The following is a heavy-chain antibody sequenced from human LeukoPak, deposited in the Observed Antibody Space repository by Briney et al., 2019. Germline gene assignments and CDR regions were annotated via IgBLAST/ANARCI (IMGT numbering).Heavy chain of an antibody. Sequence: GGSLRLSCAASGFTFSRYGMHWVRQTPGKGLEWVAVISYDASNKYYADSAKGRFTISRDNAKNSLYLQMNSLRGEDTAVYYCARGGYSSSSVDYWGQGTLVTVSS. D-gene: IGHD6-6*01. CDR1: GFTFSRYG. CDR2: ISYDASNK. CDR3: ARGGYSSSSVDY. J-gene: IGHJ4*02. V-gene: IGHV3-30*03.